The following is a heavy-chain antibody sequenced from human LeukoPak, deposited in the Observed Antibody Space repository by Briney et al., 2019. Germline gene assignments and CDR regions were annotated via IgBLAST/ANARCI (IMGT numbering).Heavy chain of an antibody. V-gene: IGHV1-69*04. J-gene: IGHJ4*02. CDR2: IIPILGIA. CDR3: ARDDRDGYNYFDY. D-gene: IGHD5-24*01. Sequence: ASVSLSFNCSGGTFSSYAISWVRQAPGQGIELMGMIIPILGIANYVQQFHGRVTITADKSTSTAYMELSSLRSEDTAVYYCARDDRDGYNYFDYWGQRTLVTVSS. CDR1: GGTFSSYA.